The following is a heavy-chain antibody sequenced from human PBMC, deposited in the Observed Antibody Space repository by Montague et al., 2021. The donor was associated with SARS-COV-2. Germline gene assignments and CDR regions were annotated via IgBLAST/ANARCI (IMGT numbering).Heavy chain of an antibody. CDR3: ARAVVGAKTATIES. D-gene: IGHD2-15*01. CDR2: MHSTGST. CDR1: GGSINNYF. V-gene: IGHV4-59*01. J-gene: IGHJ4*02. Sequence: SETLSLTCSVSGGSINNYFWGWIRQSPGKGLEWVGNMHSTGSTAXXPSLKSRVIISVDTFKTQISLKLSSVSAADTALYYCARAVVGAKTATIESWGQGTLVTVSS.